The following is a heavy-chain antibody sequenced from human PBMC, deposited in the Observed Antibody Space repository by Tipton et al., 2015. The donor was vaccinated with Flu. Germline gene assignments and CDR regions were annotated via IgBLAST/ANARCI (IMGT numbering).Heavy chain of an antibody. CDR2: IYADNSDT. CDR3: ARLNDFWSGFDY. CDR1: GDSFTDYW. J-gene: IGHJ4*02. Sequence: QLVQSGAEVKKPGESLKISCKGFGDSFTDYWIGWVRQMPGKGLEWMEIIYADNSDTRYSPSFQGRVTFSADKSISTAYLQWSSLKASDTALYYCARLNDFWSGFDYWGQGTLVTVSS. V-gene: IGHV5-51*01. D-gene: IGHD3-3*01.